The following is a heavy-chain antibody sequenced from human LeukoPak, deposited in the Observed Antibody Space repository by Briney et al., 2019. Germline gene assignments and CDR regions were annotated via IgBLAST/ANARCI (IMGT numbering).Heavy chain of an antibody. D-gene: IGHD5-12*01. CDR2: ISNSGGRT. Sequence: GGSLRLSCAAPGFTFSSYAMSWVRQAPGKGLEWVSSISNSGGRTFYTDSVKGRFTISRDNSKITLYLQMNSLRAEDTAVYYCAKSYNGYESKPDYWGQGTLVTVSS. CDR3: AKSYNGYESKPDY. CDR1: GFTFSSYA. J-gene: IGHJ4*02. V-gene: IGHV3-23*01.